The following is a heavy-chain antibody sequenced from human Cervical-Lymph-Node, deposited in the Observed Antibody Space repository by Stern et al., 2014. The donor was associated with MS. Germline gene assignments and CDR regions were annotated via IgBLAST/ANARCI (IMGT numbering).Heavy chain of an antibody. V-gene: IGHV4-39*01. J-gene: IGHJ4*02. Sequence: VQLVESGPGLVKPSETLSLTCAVSGDSISSYTHYWAWIRQPPGKGLEWIGSAYCSGPPYYNPSLKPPVTISWATPKNPFSLGLNSVTAADTAVYYCAKHACTGAACPFDLWGQGTLVTVSS. D-gene: IGHD2-8*02. CDR1: GDSISSYTHY. CDR2: AYCSGPP. CDR3: AKHACTGAACPFDL.